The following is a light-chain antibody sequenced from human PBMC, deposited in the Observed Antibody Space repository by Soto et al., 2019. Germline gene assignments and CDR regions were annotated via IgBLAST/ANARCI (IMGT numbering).Light chain of an antibody. J-gene: IGKJ1*01. CDR3: QQAST. CDR2: DAS. V-gene: IGKV3-11*01. CDR1: QSVSSY. Sequence: EIVLTQSPATLSLSPGERATLSCRASQSVSSYLAWYQQKPGQAPRLLIYDASNRATGIPARFSGSGSGTDFTLTISSREPEEAAVYYCQQASTFGQGTNVDIK.